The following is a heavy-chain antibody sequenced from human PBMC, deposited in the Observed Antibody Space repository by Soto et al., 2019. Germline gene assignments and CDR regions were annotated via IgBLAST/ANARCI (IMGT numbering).Heavy chain of an antibody. D-gene: IGHD2-15*01. J-gene: IGHJ5*02. CDR2: IYWNDDK. V-gene: IGHV2-5*01. CDR1: GFSLSTSGVG. Sequence: SGPTLVHPTQTLTLTCTFSGFSLSTSGVGVGWIRQPPGKALEWLALIYWNDDKRYSPSLKSRLTITKDTSKNQVVLTMTNMDPVDTATYYCAHERKEYCSGGSCLTNWFDPWGQGTLVTVSS. CDR3: AHERKEYCSGGSCLTNWFDP.